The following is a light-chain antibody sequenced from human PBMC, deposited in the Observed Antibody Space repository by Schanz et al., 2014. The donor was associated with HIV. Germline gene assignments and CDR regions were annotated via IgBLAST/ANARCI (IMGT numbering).Light chain of an antibody. J-gene: IGLJ2*01. V-gene: IGLV7-46*01. CDR2: DTN. Sequence: QAVVTQESSLTVSPGGTVTLTCGSSTGAVTSGHYAYWFQQKPGQAPRTLIHDTNNRHSWTPARFSSSLLGGKAALTLSGAQPEDEADYYCLLSYSAARQVVFGGGTKLTVL. CDR1: TGAVTSGHY. CDR3: LLSYSAARQVV.